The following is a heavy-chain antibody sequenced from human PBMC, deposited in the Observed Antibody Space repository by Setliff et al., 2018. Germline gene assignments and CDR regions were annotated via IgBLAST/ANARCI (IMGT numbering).Heavy chain of an antibody. V-gene: IGHV4-59*11. CDR1: GASINSHY. J-gene: IGHJ4*02. Sequence: SETLSLTCTVSGASINSHYWSWIRQPPGKGLEWIGLFFYSGDSRYNPSLKSRVTMSVDASRNQFSLKLSSVTAADTAIYYCVRDRSYYASGSFTKWFDYWGQGTLVTVSS. CDR2: FFYSGDS. CDR3: VRDRSYYASGSFTKWFDY. D-gene: IGHD3-10*01.